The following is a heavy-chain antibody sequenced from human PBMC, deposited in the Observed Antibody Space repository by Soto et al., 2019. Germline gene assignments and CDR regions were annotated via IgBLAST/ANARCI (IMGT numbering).Heavy chain of an antibody. CDR1: GFSLTTGGMG. CDR2: IYWDGDR. Sequence: ESGPTLVNPTQTLTLACTFSGFSLTTGGMGVGWIRQPPGKAPEWLALIYWDGDRRYRPSLMSRLTIAKDTSKNQVVLTMTNMDPVDTATYYCVHSRCGGDCLQSYSSHYYYGMDIWAQGTTVTVSS. D-gene: IGHD2-21*02. V-gene: IGHV2-5*02. J-gene: IGHJ6*02. CDR3: VHSRCGGDCLQSYSSHYYYGMDI.